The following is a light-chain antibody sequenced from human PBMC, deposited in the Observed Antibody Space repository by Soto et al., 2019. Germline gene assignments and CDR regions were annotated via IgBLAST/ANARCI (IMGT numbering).Light chain of an antibody. CDR3: ETWDSNTRV. J-gene: IGLJ3*02. CDR1: SGHSTYI. Sequence: QSVLTQSSSASASLGSSVKLTCTLSSGHSTYIIAWHQQQPGKAPRYLMNLEGSGRYNRGSAVPDRFSGSSSGADRYLTISNLQFEDEADYYCETWDSNTRVFGGGTKVTVL. CDR2: LEGSGRY. V-gene: IGLV4-60*02.